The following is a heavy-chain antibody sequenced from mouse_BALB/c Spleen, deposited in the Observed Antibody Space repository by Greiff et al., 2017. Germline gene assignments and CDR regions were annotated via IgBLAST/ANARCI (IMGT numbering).Heavy chain of an antibody. J-gene: IGHJ1*01. Sequence: EVMLVESGGGLVKLGGSLKLSCAASGFTFSSYYMSWVRQTPEKRLELVAAINSNGGSTYYPDTVKGRFTISRDNAKNTLYLQMSSLKSEDTALYYCARQRGGGYHDVWGAGTTVTVSS. D-gene: IGHD2-2*01. CDR2: INSNGGST. V-gene: IGHV5-6-2*01. CDR1: GFTFSSYY. CDR3: ARQRGGGYHDV.